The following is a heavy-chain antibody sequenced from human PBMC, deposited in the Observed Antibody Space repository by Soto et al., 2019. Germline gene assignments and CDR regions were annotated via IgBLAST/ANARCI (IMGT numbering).Heavy chain of an antibody. D-gene: IGHD2-15*01. V-gene: IGHV1-18*04. J-gene: IGHJ6*02. Sequence: QVQLVQSGVEVKKPGASVKVSCKASGYTFISHGISWVRQAPGQGLEWMGWISGKNGNTNYAQKLQGRVTLTTDTSTSTAYMELRGLRSDDTAVYYCARVSSSIVVVPDYGMDVWGQGTTVTVSS. CDR3: ARVSSSIVVVPDYGMDV. CDR1: GYTFISHG. CDR2: ISGKNGNT.